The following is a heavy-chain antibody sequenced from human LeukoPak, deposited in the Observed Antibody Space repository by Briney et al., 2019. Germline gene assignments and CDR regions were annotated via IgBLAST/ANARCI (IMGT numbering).Heavy chain of an antibody. J-gene: IGHJ4*02. V-gene: IGHV5-51*01. CDR1: GYSFATYW. CDR3: ARKRDSSSWVVY. Sequence: GESLKISCKGSGYSFATYWIGWVRQMPGKGLEWMGINYPGDSDTRYSPSFQGQVTISADKSISTAYLQWSSLKASDTAMYYCARKRDSSSWVVYWGQGTLVTVSS. CDR2: NYPGDSDT. D-gene: IGHD6-13*01.